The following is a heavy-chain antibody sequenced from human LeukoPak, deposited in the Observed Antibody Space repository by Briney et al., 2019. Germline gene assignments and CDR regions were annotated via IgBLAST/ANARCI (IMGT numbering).Heavy chain of an antibody. D-gene: IGHD2-21*01. J-gene: IGHJ3*02. CDR3: AREFVILGDDAFDI. Sequence: GGSLRLSCAASGFTVSSNYMSWVRQAPGKGLEWVSVIYSGGSTYYADSVKGRFTISRDNSKNTLYLQMNSLRAEDTAVYYCAREFVILGDDAFDIWGQGTMVTVSS. V-gene: IGHV3-53*01. CDR2: IYSGGST. CDR1: GFTVSSNY.